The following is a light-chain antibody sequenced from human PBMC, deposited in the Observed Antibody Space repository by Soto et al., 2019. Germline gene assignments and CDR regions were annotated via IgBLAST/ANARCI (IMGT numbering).Light chain of an antibody. CDR2: DVT. V-gene: IGLV2-14*03. J-gene: IGLJ2*01. Sequence: QSALTQPASVSGSPGQSVTISCTGTSSDIGGYRYVSWYQQRPGKAPKLMIHDVTNRPSGVSDRFSGSKSGNTASLIISGLQAEDEVDYYCTSYTSDSSVIFGGGTKLTVL. CDR3: TSYTSDSSVI. CDR1: SSDIGGYRY.